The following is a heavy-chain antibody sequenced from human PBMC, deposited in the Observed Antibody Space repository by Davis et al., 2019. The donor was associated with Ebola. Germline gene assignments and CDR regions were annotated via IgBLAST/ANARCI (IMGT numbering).Heavy chain of an antibody. V-gene: IGHV1-8*02. J-gene: IGHJ4*02. CDR3: ARGGIAAATDY. CDR2: MNPNSGNT. D-gene: IGHD6-13*01. CDR1: GYTFTSYG. Sequence: AASVKVSCKASGYTFTSYGISWVRQATGQGLEWMGWMNPNSGNTGYAQKFQGRVTMTRDTSTSTVYMELSSLRSEDTAVYYCARGGIAAATDYWGQGTLVTVSS.